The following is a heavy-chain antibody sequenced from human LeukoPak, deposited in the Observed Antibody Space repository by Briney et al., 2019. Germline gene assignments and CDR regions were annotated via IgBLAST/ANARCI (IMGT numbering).Heavy chain of an antibody. D-gene: IGHD4-17*01. J-gene: IGHJ4*02. CDR1: GYTLTELS. CDR2: INPSGGST. CDR3: ARDGEYGDYG. Sequence: VASVKVSCKVSGYTLTELSMHWVRQAPGQGLEWMGIINPSGGSTSYAQKFQGRVTMTRDTSTSTVYMELSSLRSEDTAVYYCARDGEYGDYGWGQGTLVTVSS. V-gene: IGHV1-46*01.